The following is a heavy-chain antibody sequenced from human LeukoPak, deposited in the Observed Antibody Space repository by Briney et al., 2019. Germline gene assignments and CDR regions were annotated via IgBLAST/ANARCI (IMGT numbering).Heavy chain of an antibody. J-gene: IGHJ6*02. V-gene: IGHV3-33*01. D-gene: IGHD4-11*01. CDR2: TWFDDSYQ. Sequence: GGSLRLSCAASGFSFSSHGMHWVRQAPGKGLEWVGVTWFDDSYQHYAGSVRGRFTTSRDNSKNTVYLQMNSLRAEDTAVYYCARETYSLADVWGQGTTVIVSS. CDR3: ARETYSLADV. CDR1: GFSFSSHG.